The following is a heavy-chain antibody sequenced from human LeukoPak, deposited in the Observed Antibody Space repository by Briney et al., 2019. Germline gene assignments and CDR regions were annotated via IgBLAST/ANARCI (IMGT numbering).Heavy chain of an antibody. V-gene: IGHV3-7*03. Sequence: GGSLRLSCAPSGFSFSIYWMGWVRQAPGKGLEWVANIKQDANEKYYVGSVKGRFTISRDNAKNSLYLQMNSLRVDDTAVYYCARIVSGGSCIFDYWGQGALVTVSS. CDR3: ARIVSGGSCIFDY. J-gene: IGHJ4*02. CDR2: IKQDANEK. CDR1: GFSFSIYW. D-gene: IGHD2-15*01.